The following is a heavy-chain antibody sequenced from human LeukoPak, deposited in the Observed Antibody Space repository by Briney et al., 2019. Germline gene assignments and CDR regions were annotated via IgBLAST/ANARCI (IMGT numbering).Heavy chain of an antibody. CDR3: ALGRALN. CDR2: ISGSNSGT. Sequence: PGGSLTLSCAASGFTFSIYAMNWVRQAPGRGLEWVSAISGSNSGTYYADSVKGRFTISRDNSKNTLYLQMDSLRAEDTAVYYCALGRALNWGQGTLVTVSS. V-gene: IGHV3-23*01. CDR1: GFTFSIYA. D-gene: IGHD1-26*01. J-gene: IGHJ4*02.